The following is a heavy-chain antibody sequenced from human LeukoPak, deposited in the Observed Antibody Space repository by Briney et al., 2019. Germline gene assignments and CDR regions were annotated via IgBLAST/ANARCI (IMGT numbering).Heavy chain of an antibody. Sequence: GESLKISCHTSGYSFTSYWIGWVRQMPGKGLEWMGIIYPGDSHPRYSPSFQGQVTVSADKSLNTAYLQWRGLNASDTAMYYCARFEGGGNPLNIDYWGQGTLVTVSS. CDR1: GYSFTSYW. J-gene: IGHJ4*02. CDR2: IYPGDSHP. CDR3: ARFEGGGNPLNIDY. D-gene: IGHD2-15*01. V-gene: IGHV5-51*01.